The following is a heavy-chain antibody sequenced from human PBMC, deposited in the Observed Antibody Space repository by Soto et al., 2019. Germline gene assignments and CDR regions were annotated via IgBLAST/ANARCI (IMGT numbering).Heavy chain of an antibody. V-gene: IGHV5-10-1*01. CDR2: IDPSDSYT. Sequence: GESLKISCKGSGYNFTSYLIRCVSQMPWKGLEWMVRIDPSDSYTNYSPSFQGHVTISADKSISTAYLQWSSLKASDTAMYYCAIHSSEYVWGQGTTVTVCS. D-gene: IGHD3-10*01. CDR3: AIHSSEYV. CDR1: GYNFTSYL. J-gene: IGHJ6*02.